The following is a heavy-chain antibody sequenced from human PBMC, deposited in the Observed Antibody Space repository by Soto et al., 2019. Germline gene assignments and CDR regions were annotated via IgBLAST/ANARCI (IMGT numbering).Heavy chain of an antibody. V-gene: IGHV4-30-4*01. CDR3: ARDRWCGGGSCRLRYGMDV. Sequence: SETLSLTCTVSGGSISSGDYYWSWIRQPPGKGLEWIGYIYYSGSTYYNPSLKSRVTISVDTSKNQFSLKLSSVTAADTAVYYCARDRWCGGGSCRLRYGMDVWGQGTTVTVSS. CDR1: GGSISSGDYY. J-gene: IGHJ6*02. D-gene: IGHD2-15*01. CDR2: IYYSGST.